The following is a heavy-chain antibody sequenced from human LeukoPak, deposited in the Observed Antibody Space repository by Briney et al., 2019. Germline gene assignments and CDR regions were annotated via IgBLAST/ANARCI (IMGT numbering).Heavy chain of an antibody. CDR1: GFIFSDHY. CDR2: AKNKVNSYTT. J-gene: IGHJ4*02. Sequence: GGSLRLSCAASGFIFSDHYMDWVRQAPGKGLEWVGRAKNKVNSYTTIYAASVKGRFTISRDDSKNSLYLQMNSLRAEDTAVYYCARDLAHYYFDYWGQGTLVTVSS. CDR3: ARDLAHYYFDY. V-gene: IGHV3-72*01.